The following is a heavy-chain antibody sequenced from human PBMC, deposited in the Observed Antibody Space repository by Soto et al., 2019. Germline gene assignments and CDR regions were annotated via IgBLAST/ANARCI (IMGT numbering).Heavy chain of an antibody. CDR2: IYYSGST. V-gene: IGHV4-59*01. Sequence: SDTLSLRCTVSDGYIISYYWSWIRQPPGKGLEWIGYIYYSGSTNYNPSLKSRVTISVDTSKNQFSLKLSSVTAADTAVYYCARAGYSSGWAYSFNYYCYYGMDVWGQGTTVTVSS. CDR1: DGYIISYY. D-gene: IGHD6-19*01. J-gene: IGHJ6*02. CDR3: ARAGYSSGWAYSFNYYCYYGMDV.